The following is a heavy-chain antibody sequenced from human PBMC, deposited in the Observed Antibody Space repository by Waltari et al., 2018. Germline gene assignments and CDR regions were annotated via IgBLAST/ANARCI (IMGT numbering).Heavy chain of an antibody. CDR2: INTSGGGT. D-gene: IGHD3-10*01. J-gene: IGHJ4*02. Sequence: QVQLVQSGAEVKRPGAAVKVSCKASGYTFTDFSMHWVRQAPGQGLEWMVIINTSGGGTTYTQKFQDRVTMTRDTSTNTVYMELSSLRSEDTAVYYCARAGTTLIWGVAEWGQGTLVTVSS. CDR1: GYTFTDFS. CDR3: ARAGTTLIWGVAE. V-gene: IGHV1-46*01.